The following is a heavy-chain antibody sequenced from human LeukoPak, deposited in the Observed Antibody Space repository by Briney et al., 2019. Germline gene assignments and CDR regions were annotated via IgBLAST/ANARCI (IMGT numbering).Heavy chain of an antibody. CDR1: GVSISSYY. V-gene: IGHV4-59*08. D-gene: IGHD5-12*01. Sequence: SETLSLTCSVSGVSISSYYWSWIRQPPGKGLDWIGYIYYSGNINYKSPLKSRVTISGDTSKNQFSLKLSSVTAADTAVYYCARHAESGYDRFDHWGQGTLVTVSS. CDR2: IYYSGNI. CDR3: ARHAESGYDRFDH. J-gene: IGHJ4*02.